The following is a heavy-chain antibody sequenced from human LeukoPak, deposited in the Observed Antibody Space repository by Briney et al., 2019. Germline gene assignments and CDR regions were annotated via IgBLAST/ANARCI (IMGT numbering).Heavy chain of an antibody. V-gene: IGHV4-31*03. CDR3: ARGSGTWYYGMDV. CDR1: GGSISSGGYY. Sequence: SETLSLICTVSGGSISSGGYYWSWIRQHPGKGLEWIGYIYYSGSTYYNPSLKSRVTISVDTSKNQFSLKLSSVTAADTAVYYCARGSGTWYYGMDVWGQGTTVSVSS. J-gene: IGHJ6*02. CDR2: IYYSGST. D-gene: IGHD3-10*01.